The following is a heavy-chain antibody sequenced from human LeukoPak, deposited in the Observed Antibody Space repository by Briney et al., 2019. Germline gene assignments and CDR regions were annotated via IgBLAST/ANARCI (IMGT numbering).Heavy chain of an antibody. CDR1: GFTFSSDY. J-gene: IGHJ4*02. V-gene: IGHV3-66*01. CDR2: IYVGGST. D-gene: IGHD6-13*01. Sequence: GGSLRLSCAAPGFTFSSDYMSWVRQAPGKGLEWVSIIYVGGSTYYADSVKGRFIVSRDNSKNTVYLQINSLRAEDTAVYYCARALAAASHTSFDYWGQGTLVTVTS. CDR3: ARALAAASHTSFDY.